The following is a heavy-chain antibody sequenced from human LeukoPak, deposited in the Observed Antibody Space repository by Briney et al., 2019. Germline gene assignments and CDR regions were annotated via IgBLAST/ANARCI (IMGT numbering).Heavy chain of an antibody. D-gene: IGHD3-22*01. Sequence: KPSETLSLTCAVYGGSFSGYYWSWIRQPPGKGLEWIGKINHSGSTNYNPSLKSRVTISVDTSKNQFSLKLSSVTAADTAVYYCARGANYYDGAFDIWGQGTMVTVSS. J-gene: IGHJ3*02. CDR2: INHSGST. CDR1: GGSFSGYY. V-gene: IGHV4-34*01. CDR3: ARGANYYDGAFDI.